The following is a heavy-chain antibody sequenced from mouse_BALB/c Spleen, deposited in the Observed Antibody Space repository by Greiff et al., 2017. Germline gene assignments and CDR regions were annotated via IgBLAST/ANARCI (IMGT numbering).Heavy chain of an antibody. Sequence: EVKVVESGGGLVQPGGSLKLSCAASGFTFSSYGMSWVRQTPDKRLELVATINSNGGSTYYPDSVKGRFTISRDNAKNTLYLQMSSLKSEDTAMYYCARVRDRNWADYWGQGTTLTVSS. D-gene: IGHD4-1*01. J-gene: IGHJ2*01. CDR2: INSNGGST. CDR1: GFTFSSYG. CDR3: ARVRDRNWADY. V-gene: IGHV5-6-3*01.